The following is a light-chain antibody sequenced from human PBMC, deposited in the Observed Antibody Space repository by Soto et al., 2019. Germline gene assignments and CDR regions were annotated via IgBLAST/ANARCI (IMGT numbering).Light chain of an antibody. CDR3: QQYNNLPQT. CDR1: QSVSSN. V-gene: IGKV3-15*01. J-gene: IGKJ1*01. Sequence: EIVLTQSPATLSVSPGERATLSCRASQSVSSNLAWYQQKPGQAPRLLIYGASTRATGIPARFSGSGSGTEFTLTLSSLQSEDFAVYYCQQYNNLPQTFGQGTKVEIK. CDR2: GAS.